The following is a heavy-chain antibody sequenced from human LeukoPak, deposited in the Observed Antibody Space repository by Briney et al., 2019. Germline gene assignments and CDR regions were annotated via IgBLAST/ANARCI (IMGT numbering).Heavy chain of an antibody. Sequence: GGSLRLSCAVSGFSFTNFWMSWVRQAPGRGLEWVANIRPEGNEKYHVESVKDRFTISRDNTKNLLFLQMNGLRVEDTAVYYCARGDAFSGDHWGQGTLVTVSS. CDR1: GFSFTNFW. CDR2: IRPEGNEK. CDR3: ARGDAFSGDH. J-gene: IGHJ4*02. V-gene: IGHV3-7*04.